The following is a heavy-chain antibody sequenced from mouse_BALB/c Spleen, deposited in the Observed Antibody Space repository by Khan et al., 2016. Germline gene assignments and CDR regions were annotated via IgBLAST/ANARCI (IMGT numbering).Heavy chain of an antibody. CDR2: INTYTGEP. CDR3: ARSYDYDVDAMDY. V-gene: IGHV9-3-1*01. CDR1: GYTFTNYG. Sequence: QIQLVQSGPELKKPGETVKISCKASGYTFTNYGMNWVKQAPGKGLKWMGWINTYTGEPTYADDFKGRFAFSLETSASTAYLQINNLKNEDTATYFCARSYDYDVDAMDYWGQGTSVTVSS. J-gene: IGHJ4*01. D-gene: IGHD2-4*01.